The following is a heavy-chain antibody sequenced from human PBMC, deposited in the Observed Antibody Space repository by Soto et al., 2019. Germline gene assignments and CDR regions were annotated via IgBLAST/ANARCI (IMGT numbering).Heavy chain of an antibody. Sequence: ASVKVSCKASGYTFTSYAMHWVRQAPGQRLEWMGWINAGNGNTKYSQKFQGRVTITRDTSASTAYMALSSLRSEDTAVDYCARVSDILTGYSTYNWFDHWAQGTLVTVPS. D-gene: IGHD3-9*01. CDR2: INAGNGNT. V-gene: IGHV1-3*01. CDR3: ARVSDILTGYSTYNWFDH. CDR1: GYTFTSYA. J-gene: IGHJ5*02.